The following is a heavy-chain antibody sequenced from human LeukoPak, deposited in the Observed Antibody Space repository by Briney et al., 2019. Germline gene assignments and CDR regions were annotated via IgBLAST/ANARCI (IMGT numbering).Heavy chain of an antibody. CDR2: INHSGST. V-gene: IGHV4-34*01. CDR3: ARHRKMGIVVVPAAIDY. D-gene: IGHD2-2*01. Sequence: KPSETLSLTCAVYGGSFSGYYWSWIRQPPGKGLEWIGEINHSGSTNYNPSLKSRVTISVGTSKNQFSLKLSSVTAADTAVYYCARHRKMGIVVVPAAIDYWGQGTLVTVSS. J-gene: IGHJ4*02. CDR1: GGSFSGYY.